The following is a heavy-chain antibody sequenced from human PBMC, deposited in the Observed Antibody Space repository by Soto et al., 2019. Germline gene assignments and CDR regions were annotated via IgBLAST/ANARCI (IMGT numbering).Heavy chain of an antibody. D-gene: IGHD3-9*01. CDR3: ARVLRYFDWLSWFDP. J-gene: IGHJ5*02. CDR1: GGSISSGGYY. CDR2: VYYTGST. Sequence: SETLSLTCTVSGGSISSGGYYWSWIRQHPGKGLEWIGNVYYTGSTYYNPSLKSRVTISLDTSKNQFSLKLSSVTAADTAVYYCARVLRYFDWLSWFDPWGQGTLVTVS. V-gene: IGHV4-31*03.